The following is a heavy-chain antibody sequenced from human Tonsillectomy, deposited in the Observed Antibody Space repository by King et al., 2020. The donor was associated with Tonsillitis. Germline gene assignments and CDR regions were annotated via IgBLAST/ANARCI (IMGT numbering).Heavy chain of an antibody. D-gene: IGHD2-2*01. CDR1: GGSLNSGGYY. Sequence: PLQESGPRLVKPSQTLSLTCTVSGGSLNSGGYYWSWIRQHPGKALEWIGYIYYTGSTYYNPSLKSRVTVSVDTSKNQFSLKLSSVTAADTAVYYCARTSRYCSSTNCPAPFDYWGQGTLVTVSS. CDR3: ARTSRYCSSTNCPAPFDY. CDR2: IYYTGST. V-gene: IGHV4-31*03. J-gene: IGHJ4*02.